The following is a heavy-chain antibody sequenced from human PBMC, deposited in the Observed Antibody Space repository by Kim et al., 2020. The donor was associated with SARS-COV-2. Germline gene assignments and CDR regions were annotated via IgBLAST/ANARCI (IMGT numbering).Heavy chain of an antibody. CDR3: ARLRYFAQGLLGWGYYYGMDV. D-gene: IGHD3-9*01. CDR2: IYYSGST. Sequence: SETLSLTCTVSGGSISSSSYYWGWIRQPPGKGLEWIGSIYYSGSTYYNPSLKSRVTISVDTSKNQFSLKLSSVTAADTAVYYCARLRYFAQGLLGWGYYYGMDVWGQGTTVTVSS. J-gene: IGHJ6*02. CDR1: GGSISSSSYY. V-gene: IGHV4-39*01.